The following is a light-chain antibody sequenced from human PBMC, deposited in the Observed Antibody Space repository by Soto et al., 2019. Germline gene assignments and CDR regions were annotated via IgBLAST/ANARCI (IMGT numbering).Light chain of an antibody. Sequence: QSVLTQPASVSGSPGQSITISCTGTSSDVGGYNYVSWYQQHPGKAPKLMIYEVSNRPSGVSNRFSGSKSGNTASLTISGLQAEDEADYYCSSYTSSSTLLAVFGGGTQLTVL. CDR3: SSYTSSSTLLAV. V-gene: IGLV2-14*01. CDR1: SSDVGGYNY. CDR2: EVS. J-gene: IGLJ7*01.